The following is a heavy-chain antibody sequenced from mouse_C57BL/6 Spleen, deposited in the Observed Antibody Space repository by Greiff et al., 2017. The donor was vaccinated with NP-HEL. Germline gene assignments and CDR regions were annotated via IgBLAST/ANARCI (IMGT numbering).Heavy chain of an antibody. CDR2: IHPNSGST. CDR1: GYTFISYW. CDR3: ARKGTQATNY. V-gene: IGHV1-64*01. D-gene: IGHD3-2*02. Sequence: QVQLQQSGAELVKPGASVKLSCKASGYTFISYWMHWVKQRPGQGLEWIGMIHPNSGSTNYNEKFKSKATLTVDKSSSTAYMQLSSLTSEDSAVYYCARKGTQATNYWGQGTTLTVSS. J-gene: IGHJ2*01.